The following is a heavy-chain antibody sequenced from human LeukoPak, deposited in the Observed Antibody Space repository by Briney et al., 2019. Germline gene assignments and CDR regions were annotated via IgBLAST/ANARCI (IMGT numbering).Heavy chain of an antibody. Sequence: GASVKVSCKVSGYTLTELCMHWMRQAPGKGHEWMGGFDHKDDETIYAQKFQGRVTMTEDTSTDTAYMELSSLRSEDTAVYYCATLQDYCSGGSCYSDAFDIWGQGTMVTVSS. D-gene: IGHD2-15*01. J-gene: IGHJ3*02. CDR3: ATLQDYCSGGSCYSDAFDI. CDR2: FDHKDDET. CDR1: GYTLTELC. V-gene: IGHV1-24*01.